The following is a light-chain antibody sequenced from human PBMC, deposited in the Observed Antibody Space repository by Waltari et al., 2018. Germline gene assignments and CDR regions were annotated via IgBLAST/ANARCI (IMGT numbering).Light chain of an antibody. CDR1: QTVRTTY. Sequence: EIVLTQSPGTLSLSPGERATLSRRASQTVRTTYLAWYPQKPGQAPPLLINGASSRATGIPDRFRGSGSGTDFSLTISSLEPEAFAVYYCQQYDISPLTFGGGTKVESK. V-gene: IGKV3-20*01. CDR2: GAS. J-gene: IGKJ4*01. CDR3: QQYDISPLT.